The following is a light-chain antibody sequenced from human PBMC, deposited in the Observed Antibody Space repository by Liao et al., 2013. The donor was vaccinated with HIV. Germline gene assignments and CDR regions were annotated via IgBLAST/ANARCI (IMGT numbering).Light chain of an antibody. CDR2: QDT. J-gene: IGLJ1*01. CDR3: QAWDSRTAAV. V-gene: IGLV3-1*01. CDR1: KLGDKY. Sequence: SYELTQPPSVSVSPGQTASITCSGDKLGDKYVCWYQQKPGQSPVLVIYQDTRRPSGIPERFSGSNSGTTATLTISGTQALDEGDYYCQAWDSRTAAVFGSGTKVTVL.